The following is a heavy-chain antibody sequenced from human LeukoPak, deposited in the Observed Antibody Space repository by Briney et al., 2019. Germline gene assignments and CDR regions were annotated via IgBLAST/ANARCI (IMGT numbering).Heavy chain of an antibody. J-gene: IGHJ6*02. CDR2: IYYSGST. Sequence: SETLSLTRTASGGSISSSTYYWGWIRQPPGKGLEWIGSIYYSGSTYYNPSLKSRVTISVDTSKNQFSLKLSSVTAADTAVYYCARQWDYYGMDVWGQGTTVTVSS. CDR1: GGSISSSTYY. V-gene: IGHV4-39*01. CDR3: ARQWDYYGMDV.